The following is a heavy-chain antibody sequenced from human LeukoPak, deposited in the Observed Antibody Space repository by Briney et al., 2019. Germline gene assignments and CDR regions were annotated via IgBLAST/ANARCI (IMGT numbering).Heavy chain of an antibody. CDR2: MSPNSGDT. CDR1: GYTFTSYD. Sequence: ASVTVSFTASGYTFTSYDFNWVRQATGQRPEWMGWMSPNSGDTGYAQKFQDRVTMTRNTSISTAYMELSSLGSDDTAVYYCARGPPNWGYDYWGPGTLVTVSS. V-gene: IGHV1-8*01. J-gene: IGHJ4*02. D-gene: IGHD7-27*01. CDR3: ARGPPNWGYDY.